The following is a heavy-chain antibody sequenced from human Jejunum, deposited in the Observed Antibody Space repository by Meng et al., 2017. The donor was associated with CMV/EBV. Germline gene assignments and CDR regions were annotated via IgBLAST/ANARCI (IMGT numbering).Heavy chain of an antibody. CDR1: GYNFSTHT. Sequence: QVYRVESGSELKKPGASLRVSCKASGYNFSTHTINWVRQAHGRGLEWMGWISTNTGTPTYTQGFTGRFVFSLDTSVSTAYLQISSLNAEDTAVYYCARGGNFDPWGQGTLVTVSS. J-gene: IGHJ5*02. CDR3: ARGGNFDP. D-gene: IGHD2/OR15-2a*01. V-gene: IGHV7-4-1*02. CDR2: ISTNTGTP.